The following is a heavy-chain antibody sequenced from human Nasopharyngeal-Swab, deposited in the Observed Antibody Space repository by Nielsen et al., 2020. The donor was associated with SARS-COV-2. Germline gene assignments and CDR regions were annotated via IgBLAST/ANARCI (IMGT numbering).Heavy chain of an antibody. V-gene: IGHV3-33*01. CDR1: GFTFSSYG. CDR2: IWYDGSNK. CDR3: ARDIPSGGWLTQGDY. J-gene: IGHJ4*02. Sequence: GGFLRLSCAASGFTFSSYGMHWVRQAPGKGLEWVAVIWYDGSNKYYADSVKGRFTISRDNSKNTLYLQMNSLRAEDTAVYYCARDIPSGGWLTQGDYWGQGTLVTVSS. D-gene: IGHD6-19*01.